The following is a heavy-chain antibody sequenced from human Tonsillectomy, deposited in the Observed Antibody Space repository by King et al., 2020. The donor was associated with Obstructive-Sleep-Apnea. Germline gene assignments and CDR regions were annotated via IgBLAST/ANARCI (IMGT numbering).Heavy chain of an antibody. CDR1: GFTFDDYA. Sequence: VQLVESGGGLIQPGRSLRLSCAVSGFTFDDYAMHWVRQAPGKGLEWVSGISWNSRTIGYADSVKGRFTISRDNAKNSLYLQMSSLRAEDTALYYCVKDLMAAAGIFGYWGQGTLVTVSS. CDR2: ISWNSRTI. D-gene: IGHD6-13*01. CDR3: VKDLMAAAGIFGY. V-gene: IGHV3-9*01. J-gene: IGHJ4*02.